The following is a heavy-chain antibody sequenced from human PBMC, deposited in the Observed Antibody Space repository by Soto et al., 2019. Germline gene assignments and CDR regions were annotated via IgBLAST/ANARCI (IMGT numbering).Heavy chain of an antibody. CDR1: GFTFTSYW. D-gene: IGHD4-17*01. CDR2: INPDGSRT. V-gene: IGHV3-74*01. J-gene: IGHJ4*01. CDR3: ARVAVTIYYFDY. Sequence: EVQLVESGGDLVQPGGSLRLSCAASGFTFTSYWMHWVRQSPGKGLVWVSRINPDGSRTSYADSVKGRFTISRDNAKNTLYLQMNSLGADDTAVYYCARVAVTIYYFDYWGHGTLVTVSS.